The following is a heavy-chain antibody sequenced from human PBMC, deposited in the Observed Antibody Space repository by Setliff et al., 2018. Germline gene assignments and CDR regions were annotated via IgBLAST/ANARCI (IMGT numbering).Heavy chain of an antibody. Sequence: PSETLSLTCAVYGGPFSSYYWSWIRQPPGKGLEWIGEINHSGSTNYNSSLKSRVTISVDTSKNQFSLKLSSVTAADTAVYYCARERARDSSGYYSDYWGQGTLVTVSS. CDR3: ARERARDSSGYYSDY. V-gene: IGHV4-34*01. D-gene: IGHD3-22*01. J-gene: IGHJ4*02. CDR2: INHSGST. CDR1: GGPFSSYY.